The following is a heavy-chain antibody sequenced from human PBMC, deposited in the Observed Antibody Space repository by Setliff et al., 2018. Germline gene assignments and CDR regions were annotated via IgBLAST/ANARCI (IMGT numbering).Heavy chain of an antibody. D-gene: IGHD3-3*02. J-gene: IGHJ3*02. Sequence: ASVKVSCKASGYTFTGYYMHWVRQAPGQGLEWMGWINAGNGNTKYSQRFQGRVTITRDTSASTAYMELSSRRSEDKAVYYCARHKAGIRIFGVVINPDACDIWGQGRMVTVAS. V-gene: IGHV1-3*01. CDR2: INAGNGNT. CDR1: GYTFTGYY. CDR3: ARHKAGIRIFGVVINPDACDI.